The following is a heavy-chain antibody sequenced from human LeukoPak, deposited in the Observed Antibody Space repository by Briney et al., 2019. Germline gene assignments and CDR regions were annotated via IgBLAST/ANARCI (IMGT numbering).Heavy chain of an antibody. Sequence: SETLSLTCTVSGGSISSYYWNWIRQPSEKGLEWIGYIYYNGNTNYNPSLKSRVTVSVDTSKNQFSMKLSSVTAADTAVYYCARAGEPYYFDYWGQGTLVTVPS. CDR1: GGSISSYY. V-gene: IGHV4-59*01. D-gene: IGHD7-27*01. J-gene: IGHJ4*02. CDR3: ARAGEPYYFDY. CDR2: IYYNGNT.